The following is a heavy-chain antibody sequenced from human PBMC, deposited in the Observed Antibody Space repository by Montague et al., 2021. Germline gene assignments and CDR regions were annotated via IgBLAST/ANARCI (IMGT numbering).Heavy chain of an antibody. Sequence: SETLSLTCNVSGYSITSGYYWGWIRQSPERGLEWIGEIYQSGSAHYNPSLESRVTLSEDTSNNQFSLKLNSVTAADTAVYYCARHKTGERGFDVWGKGTTVTVSS. CDR2: IYQSGSA. V-gene: IGHV4-38-2*02. CDR3: ARHKTGERGFDV. CDR1: GYSITSGYY. D-gene: IGHD1-26*01. J-gene: IGHJ6*04.